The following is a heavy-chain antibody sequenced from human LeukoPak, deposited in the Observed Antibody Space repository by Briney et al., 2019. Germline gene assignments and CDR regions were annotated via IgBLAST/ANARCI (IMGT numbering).Heavy chain of an antibody. CDR1: GGSISSYY. Sequence: SETLSLTCTVSGGSISSYYWSWIRQPPGKGLEWIGYIYYSGSTNYNPSLKSRVTISVDTSKNQFSLKLSSVTAADTAVYYCARLRRFGLDAFDIWGQGTMVTVSS. V-gene: IGHV4-59*08. J-gene: IGHJ3*02. D-gene: IGHD3-16*01. CDR2: IYYSGST. CDR3: ARLRRFGLDAFDI.